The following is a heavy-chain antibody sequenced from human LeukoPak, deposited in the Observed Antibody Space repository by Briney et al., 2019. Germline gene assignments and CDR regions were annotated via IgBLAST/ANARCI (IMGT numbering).Heavy chain of an antibody. D-gene: IGHD6-19*01. Sequence: GGSLRLSCTGSGFTFGDYAMSWFRQAPGKGLEWASFIKSKAYGGTTEYAASVKGRFTVSRDDSKSIAYLHMNSLKTEDTAVYYCSRTRSVAGSSIYFDYWGQGTLVTVSS. J-gene: IGHJ4*02. V-gene: IGHV3-49*03. CDR3: SRTRSVAGSSIYFDY. CDR1: GFTFGDYA. CDR2: IKSKAYGGTT.